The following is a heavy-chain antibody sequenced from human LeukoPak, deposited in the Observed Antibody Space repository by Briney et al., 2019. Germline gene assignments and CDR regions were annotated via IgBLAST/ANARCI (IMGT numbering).Heavy chain of an antibody. D-gene: IGHD3-10*01. CDR1: GFTFDDYA. V-gene: IGHV3-9*01. J-gene: IGHJ4*02. Sequence: PGGSLRLSCAASGFTFDDYAMHWVRQAPGKGLEWVSGLTWNSATIDYADSVKGRFTISRDNAKNSLYLQMNSLRPEDTAFYYCAKAKTENHGSESYYHYFDYWGQGILVTVSS. CDR3: AKAKTENHGSESYYHYFDY. CDR2: LTWNSATI.